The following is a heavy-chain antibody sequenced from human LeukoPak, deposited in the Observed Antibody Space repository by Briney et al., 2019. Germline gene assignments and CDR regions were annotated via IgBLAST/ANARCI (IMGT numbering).Heavy chain of an antibody. V-gene: IGHV3-7*01. CDR3: ARDGGAKY. J-gene: IGHJ4*02. D-gene: IGHD1-26*01. CDR1: GFTFSAYW. CDR2: IRPDGSEK. Sequence: GGSLRLSCAASGFTFSAYWMTWVRQPPGKGLEWVANIRPDGSEKHYVDSVEGRFTISRDNAKNSLDLQMNSLRTEDTAVYYCARDGGAKYWGQGTLVTVSS.